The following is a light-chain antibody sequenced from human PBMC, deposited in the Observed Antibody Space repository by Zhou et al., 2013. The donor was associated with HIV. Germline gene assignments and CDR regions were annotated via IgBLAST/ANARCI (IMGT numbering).Light chain of an antibody. CDR1: SSNIGAGYD. CDR3: QSYDSSLTGFV. CDR2: GNS. J-gene: IGLJ1*01. V-gene: IGLV1-40*01. Sequence: QSVLTQPPSVSGAPGQRVTISCTGSSSNIGAGYDLHWYQQLPGAAPKLLIYGNSNRPSGVPDRFSGSKSGTSASLAITGLQAEDEADYYCQSYDSSLTGFVFGTGTKVTV.